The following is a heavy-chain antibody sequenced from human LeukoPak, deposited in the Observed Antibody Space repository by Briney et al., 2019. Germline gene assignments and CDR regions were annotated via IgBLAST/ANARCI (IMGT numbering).Heavy chain of an antibody. J-gene: IGHJ4*02. D-gene: IGHD3-22*01. V-gene: IGHV1-2*06. CDR1: GYTFTGYY. Sequence: ASVKVSCKATGYTFTGYYMHWVRQAPGQGLEWMGRINPNSGGTNYAQKFQGRVTMTRDTSISTAYMELSRLRSDDTAVYYCAGAPYYYDSSGYYISDYWGQGTLVTVSS. CDR2: INPNSGGT. CDR3: AGAPYYYDSSGYYISDY.